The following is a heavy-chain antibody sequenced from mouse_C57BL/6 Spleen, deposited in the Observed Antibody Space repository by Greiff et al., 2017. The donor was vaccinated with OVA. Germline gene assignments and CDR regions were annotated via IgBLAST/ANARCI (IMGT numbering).Heavy chain of an antibody. CDR1: GYTFTDYE. CDR2: IDPETGGT. Sequence: VKLVESGAELVRPGASVTLSCKASGYTFTDYEMHWVKQTPVHGLEWIGAIDPETGGTAYNQKFKGKAILTADKSSSTAYMELRSLTSEDSAVYYCTRKGYDYDAWFAYWGQGTLVTVSA. D-gene: IGHD2-4*01. V-gene: IGHV1-15*01. CDR3: TRKGYDYDAWFAY. J-gene: IGHJ3*01.